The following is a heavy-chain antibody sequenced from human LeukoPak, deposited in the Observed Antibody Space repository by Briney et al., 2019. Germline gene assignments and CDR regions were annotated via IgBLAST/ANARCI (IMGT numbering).Heavy chain of an antibody. J-gene: IGHJ4*02. D-gene: IGHD1-26*01. CDR3: AKDSTNSGYFDY. V-gene: IGHV3-30*18. CDR1: GFTFSSYG. Sequence: PGRSLRLSCAASGFTFSSYGMRWVRQAPGKGLEWVAVISYDGSNKYYADSVKGRFTISRDNSENTLYLQMNSLRAEDTAVYYCAKDSTNSGYFDYWGQGTLVTVSS. CDR2: ISYDGSNK.